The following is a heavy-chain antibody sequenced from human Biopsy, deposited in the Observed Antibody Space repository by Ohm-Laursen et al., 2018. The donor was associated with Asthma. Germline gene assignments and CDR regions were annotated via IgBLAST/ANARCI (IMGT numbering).Heavy chain of an antibody. D-gene: IGHD3-16*01. V-gene: IGHV1-69*01. CDR3: ARVDAIMISGDFYFYSGFDL. CDR1: GGTFGRYA. CDR2: IIPMYGVP. J-gene: IGHJ6*02. Sequence: SSVKVSCKASGGTFGRYAISWVRQAPGQGLEWMGGIIPMYGVPKVAQKFQGRVTITADESTSTAYMEMSSLRSEDTAVYYCARVDAIMISGDFYFYSGFDLWGQGTTVRVSS.